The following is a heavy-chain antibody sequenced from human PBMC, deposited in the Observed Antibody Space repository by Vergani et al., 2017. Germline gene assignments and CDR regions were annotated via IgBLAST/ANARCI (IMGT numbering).Heavy chain of an antibody. CDR3: ARHRGSGGFFPSSYFYGMDV. V-gene: IGHV4-34*01. Sequence: QVQLQQWGAGLLKPSETLSLTCAVYGGSFSGYYWGWIRQPPGKGLEWIASIYYSGSTYYNPSLKSRVTISVDTSKNQFSLKLSSVTAADTAIYYCARHRGSGGFFPSSYFYGMDVWGHGTTVTVSS. CDR1: GGSFSGYY. CDR2: IYYSGST. J-gene: IGHJ6*02. D-gene: IGHD3-10*01.